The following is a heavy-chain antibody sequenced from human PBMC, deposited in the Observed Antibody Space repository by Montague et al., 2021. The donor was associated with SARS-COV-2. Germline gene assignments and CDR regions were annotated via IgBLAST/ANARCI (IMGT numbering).Heavy chain of an antibody. D-gene: IGHD1-26*01. J-gene: IGHJ3*02. CDR3: ARIGGATRGDACDI. Sequence: PALVKPTQTLTLTCTFSGFSLSTSRLCVSWIRQPPGKALEWLALXXWDADKYYSPSLKTRLPISKDTSKNQVVLTMTNMDPVDTATYYCARIGGATRGDACDIWGQGTMVTVSS. CDR1: GFSLSTSRLC. CDR2: XXWDADK. V-gene: IGHV2-70*01.